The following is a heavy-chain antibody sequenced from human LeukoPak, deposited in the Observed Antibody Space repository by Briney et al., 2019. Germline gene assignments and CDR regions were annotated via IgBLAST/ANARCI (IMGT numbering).Heavy chain of an antibody. J-gene: IGHJ6*03. CDR2: IYTSGST. D-gene: IGHD3-9*01. CDR3: ARDWADGYDIWGYYYYYYMDV. CDR1: GGSISSYY. Sequence: SSETLSLTCTVSGGSISSYYWSWIRQPAGKGLEWIGRIYTSGSTNYNPSLKSRVTMSVDTSKNQFSLKLSSVTAADTAVYYCARDWADGYDIWGYYYYYYMDVWGKGTTVTVSS. V-gene: IGHV4-4*07.